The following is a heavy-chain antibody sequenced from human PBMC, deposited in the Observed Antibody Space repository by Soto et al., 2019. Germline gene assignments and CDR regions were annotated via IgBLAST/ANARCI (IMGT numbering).Heavy chain of an antibody. Sequence: PSETLSLTCAVYGGSFSVYYWSWIRQPPGKGLEWIGEINHSGSTNYNPSLKSRVTISVDTSKNQFSLKLSSVTAADTAVYYCARGYIAAAGTGWFDPWGQGTLVTVSS. V-gene: IGHV4-34*01. J-gene: IGHJ5*02. D-gene: IGHD6-13*01. CDR2: INHSGST. CDR3: ARGYIAAAGTGWFDP. CDR1: GGSFSVYY.